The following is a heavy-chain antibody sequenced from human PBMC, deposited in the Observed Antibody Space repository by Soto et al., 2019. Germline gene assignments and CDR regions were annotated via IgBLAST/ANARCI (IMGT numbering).Heavy chain of an antibody. Sequence: EVQLLESGGGLVQPGGSLRLSCAASGFTFTSYVMSWVRQAPGKGLEWVSGIYSGDSTYYAGSVKGRFTISRDNSKNTLYPQMNSLRVEDTAIYYCAKGEYCSGGTCYLPDYWGQGTLVTVSS. CDR1: GFTFTSYV. D-gene: IGHD2-15*01. CDR2: IYSGDST. J-gene: IGHJ4*02. CDR3: AKGEYCSGGTCYLPDY. V-gene: IGHV3-23*01.